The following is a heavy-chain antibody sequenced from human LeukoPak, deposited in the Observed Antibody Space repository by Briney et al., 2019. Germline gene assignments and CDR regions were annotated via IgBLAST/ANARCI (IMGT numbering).Heavy chain of an antibody. CDR1: GGSISSYY. J-gene: IGHJ4*02. Sequence: SGTLCLTCTVSGGSISSYYWSWIRQPAGKGLEWIGRIYTSGSTNYNPSLKSRVTMSVDTSKNQFSLKLSSVTAADTAVYYCARGALDFWSGYYDYWGQGTLVTVSS. V-gene: IGHV4-4*07. D-gene: IGHD3-3*01. CDR3: ARGALDFWSGYYDY. CDR2: IYTSGST.